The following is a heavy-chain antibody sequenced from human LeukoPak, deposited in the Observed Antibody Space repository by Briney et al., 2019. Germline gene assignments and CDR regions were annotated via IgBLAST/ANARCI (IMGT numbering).Heavy chain of an antibody. CDR2: INPNSGGT. CDR1: GYTFTGYY. J-gene: IGHJ3*02. D-gene: IGHD1-26*01. V-gene: IGHV1-2*02. Sequence: GASVKVSCKASGYTFTGYYMHWVRQAPGQGLEWMGWINPNSGGTNYAQKFQGRVTMTRDTSISTAYMELSRLRSDDTAVYYCAQGIVGATKDDAFDIWGQGTMVTVSS. CDR3: AQGIVGATKDDAFDI.